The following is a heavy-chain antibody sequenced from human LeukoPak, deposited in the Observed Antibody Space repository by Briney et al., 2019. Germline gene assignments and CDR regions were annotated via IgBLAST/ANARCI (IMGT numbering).Heavy chain of an antibody. J-gene: IGHJ4*02. D-gene: IGHD6-6*01. CDR1: GFTFSSYG. V-gene: IGHV3-30*02. CDR2: IRYDGSNK. Sequence: GGSLRLSCAASGFTFSSYGMHWVRQAPGKGLEWVAFIRYDGSNKYYADSVKGRFTISRDNSKNTLYLQMNSLRAEDTAVYYCAKDLSIAVRGYFDYWGQGTLVTVSS. CDR3: AKDLSIAVRGYFDY.